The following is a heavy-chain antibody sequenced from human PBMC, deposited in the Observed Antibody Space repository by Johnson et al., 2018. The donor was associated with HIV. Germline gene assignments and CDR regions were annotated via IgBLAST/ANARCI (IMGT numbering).Heavy chain of an antibody. CDR1: GFTFSSYG. D-gene: IGHD6-13*01. CDR3: ARADSSSSPWMGLDI. V-gene: IGHV3-NL1*01. CDR2: IYSGGST. J-gene: IGHJ3*02. Sequence: QVQLVESGGGVVQPGGSLRLSCAASGFTFSSYGMHWVRQAPGKGLEWVSVIYSGGSTYYADSVKGRFTISRDNSKNTLYLQMNSLRAEDTAVYYCARADSSSSPWMGLDIWGQGTMVTVSS.